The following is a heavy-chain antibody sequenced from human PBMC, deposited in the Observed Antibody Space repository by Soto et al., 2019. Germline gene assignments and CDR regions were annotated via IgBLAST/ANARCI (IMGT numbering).Heavy chain of an antibody. V-gene: IGHV3-23*01. CDR3: AKVNVRVPAAMRWWFDP. CDR1: GFTFSIYA. CDR2: ISGSGGST. D-gene: IGHD2-2*01. J-gene: IGHJ5*02. Sequence: GGSLRLSCGASGFTFSIYAMTWVRQAPGKGLEWVSAISGSGGSTYYADSVKGRSTISRDNPKNTLYLQMNSLRAEDTAVYYCAKVNVRVPAAMRWWFDPWGQGTLVTVSS.